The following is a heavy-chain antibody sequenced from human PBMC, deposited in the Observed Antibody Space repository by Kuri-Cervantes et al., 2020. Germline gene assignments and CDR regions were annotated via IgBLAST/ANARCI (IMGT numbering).Heavy chain of an antibody. V-gene: IGHV3-9*01. Sequence: SLKISCAASGFTFDDYAMHWVRQAPGKGLEWVSGISWNSGSIGYADSVKGRFTISRDNAKNSLYLQMNSLRADDTAVYYCARDPALIGSPTPFGNWGQGTLVTVSS. CDR2: ISWNSGSI. CDR3: ARDPALIGSPTPFGN. J-gene: IGHJ4*02. D-gene: IGHD3-3*01. CDR1: GFTFDDYA.